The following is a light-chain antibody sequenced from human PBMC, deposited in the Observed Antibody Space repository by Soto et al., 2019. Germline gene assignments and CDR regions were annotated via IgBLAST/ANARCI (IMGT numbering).Light chain of an antibody. CDR3: FSYTSSGTYV. CDR1: SSGVGTYNL. CDR2: DVS. Sequence: SVLTQPASLSGSPGQSITLSCSGPSSGVGTYNLVSCYQQHPGKAPKLMVYDVSNRPSGVSNRFSGSKSGNTASLTISGLQAEDETDYYCFSYTSSGTYVFGTGTKVTVL. J-gene: IGLJ1*01. V-gene: IGLV2-14*02.